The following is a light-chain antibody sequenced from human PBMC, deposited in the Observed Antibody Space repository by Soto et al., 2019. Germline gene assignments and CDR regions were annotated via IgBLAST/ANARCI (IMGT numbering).Light chain of an antibody. V-gene: IGLV2-14*03. Sequence: QSALTQPASVSGSPGQSITISCTGTSSDVGGYNYVSWYQQHAGKAPKLMLYDVSDRPSGVSNRFSGSKSGNTASLTISGLQADDEADYYCASHTSTRPVVFGGGTQLTVL. J-gene: IGLJ2*01. CDR1: SSDVGGYNY. CDR3: ASHTSTRPVV. CDR2: DVS.